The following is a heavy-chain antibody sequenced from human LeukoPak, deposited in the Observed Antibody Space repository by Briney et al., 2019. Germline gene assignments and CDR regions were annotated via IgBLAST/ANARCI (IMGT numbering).Heavy chain of an antibody. D-gene: IGHD5-24*01. J-gene: IGHJ4*02. CDR3: AREGYGLQV. V-gene: IGHV4-38-2*02. CDR1: GYSISSGYY. CDR2: IYHSGST. Sequence: SETLSLTCTVSGYSISSGYYWGWIRQPPGKGLEWIGSIYHSGSTYYNPSLKSRVTISVDTSKNQFSLKLSSVTAADTAVYYCAREGYGLQVWGQGTLVTVSS.